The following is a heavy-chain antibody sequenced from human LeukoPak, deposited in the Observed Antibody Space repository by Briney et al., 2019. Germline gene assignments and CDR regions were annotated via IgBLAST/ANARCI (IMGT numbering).Heavy chain of an antibody. J-gene: IGHJ3*02. CDR2: IYYSGST. CDR3: ARDKTGFGEAWRGAFDI. V-gene: IGHV4-31*03. Sequence: PSQTLSLTCTVSGGSISSGGYYWSWIRQHPGKGLEWIGYIYYSGSTYYNPSLKSRVTISVDTSKNQFSLKPSSVTAADTAVYYCARDKTGFGEAWRGAFDIWGQGTMVTVSS. CDR1: GGSISSGGYY. D-gene: IGHD3-10*01.